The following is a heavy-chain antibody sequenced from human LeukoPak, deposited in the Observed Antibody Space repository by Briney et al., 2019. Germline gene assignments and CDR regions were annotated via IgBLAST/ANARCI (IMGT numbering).Heavy chain of an antibody. CDR3: ASPYDYGDHYLDALHI. CDR1: GDTFSSFA. J-gene: IGHJ3*02. V-gene: IGHV1-69*06. CDR2: IIPLFGTA. Sequence: SVKVSCKASGDTFSSFAVSWVRQAPGQGLEWMGRIIPLFGTADYAQRYQGRVTISADNSLNTAYLELSSLTSEDTAVYYCASPYDYGDHYLDALHIWGQGTIVTVSS. D-gene: IGHD4-17*01.